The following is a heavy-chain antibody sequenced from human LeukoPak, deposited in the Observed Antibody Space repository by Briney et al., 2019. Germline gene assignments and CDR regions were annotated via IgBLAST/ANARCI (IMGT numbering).Heavy chain of an antibody. CDR3: AKSIVNSGTYIPFDY. CDR1: GFTFSSYS. D-gene: IGHD1-26*01. CDR2: ISGSGRST. V-gene: IGHV3-23*01. J-gene: IGHJ4*02. Sequence: GGSLRLSCAASGFTFSSYSMNWVRQAPGKGLEWVSVISGSGRSTYYADSVKGRFTISRDKSKNSLYLQMNSLRVEDTVIYYCAKSIVNSGTYIPFDYWGQGTLVTVSS.